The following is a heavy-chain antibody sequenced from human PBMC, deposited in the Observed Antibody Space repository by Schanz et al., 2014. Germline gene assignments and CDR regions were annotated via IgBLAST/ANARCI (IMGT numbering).Heavy chain of an antibody. V-gene: IGHV3-7*02. CDR2: IKHDGSVK. J-gene: IGHJ5*02. CDR3: ARGRVLES. CDR1: GFGFSSYS. Sequence: EVQLVESGGGLIQPGGSLRLSCAASGFGFSSYSMNWVRQAPGKGPEWVANIKHDGSVKDYVDSVEGRFTISRDNAKNSLFLQMNSLRPEDTAVYYCARGRVLESWGQGTLVTVSS. D-gene: IGHD1-1*01.